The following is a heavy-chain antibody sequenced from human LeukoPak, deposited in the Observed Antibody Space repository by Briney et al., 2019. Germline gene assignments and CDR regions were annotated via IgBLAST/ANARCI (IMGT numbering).Heavy chain of an antibody. Sequence: ASVKVSCKASGYTFTSYYMHWVRQAPGQGLEWMGIINPSGDSTSYAQKFQGRVTMTRDTSTSTVYMELSSLTSDDTAVYYCARDRDRLTGDYYGMDVWGQGTTVTVSS. D-gene: IGHD1-20*01. V-gene: IGHV1-46*01. CDR3: ARDRDRLTGDYYGMDV. CDR1: GYTFTSYY. CDR2: INPSGDST. J-gene: IGHJ6*02.